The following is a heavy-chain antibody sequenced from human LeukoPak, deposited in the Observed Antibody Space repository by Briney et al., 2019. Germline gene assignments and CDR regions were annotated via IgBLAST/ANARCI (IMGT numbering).Heavy chain of an antibody. J-gene: IGHJ5*02. CDR1: GFTFSSYA. Sequence: PGGSLRLSCAASGFTFSSYAMSWVRQAPGKGLEWVSAISGSGGSTYYADSAKGRFTISRDNSKNTLYLQMNSLRAEDTAVYYCAKDPTGGGWFDPWGQGTLVTVSS. D-gene: IGHD3-16*01. CDR2: ISGSGGST. V-gene: IGHV3-23*01. CDR3: AKDPTGGGWFDP.